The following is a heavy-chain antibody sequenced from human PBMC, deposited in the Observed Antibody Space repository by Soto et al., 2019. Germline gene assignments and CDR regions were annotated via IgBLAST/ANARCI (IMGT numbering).Heavy chain of an antibody. CDR3: ARDRLPDGIWTFDY. V-gene: IGHV3-23*01. CDR2: IFSGVGNT. Sequence: GGSLRLSCSASGFTMNTYTMGWVRLAPGKGLEWVSTIFSGVGNTRYAGSVTGRFSVSRDNSKNVMYLQMNNLGVADTAIYYCARDRLPDGIWTFDYWGPGTLVTVSS. D-gene: IGHD2-15*01. J-gene: IGHJ4*02. CDR1: GFTMNTYT.